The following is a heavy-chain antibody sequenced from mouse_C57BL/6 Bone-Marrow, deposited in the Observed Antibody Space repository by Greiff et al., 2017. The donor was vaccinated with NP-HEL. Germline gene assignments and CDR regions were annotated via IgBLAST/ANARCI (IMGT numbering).Heavy chain of an antibody. J-gene: IGHJ3*01. CDR3: ARSYGSSTGFAY. Sequence: LPPSGAYLVPPGASVQLSCTASGFTITDSYMHWVKQRTEPGLEWIGRIDPEDGETKYAPKFQGKATITADTSSNTAYLQLSSLTSEDTAVYYCARSYGSSTGFAYWGQGTLVTVSA. V-gene: IGHV14-2*01. CDR2: IDPEDGET. D-gene: IGHD1-1*01. CDR1: GFTITDSY.